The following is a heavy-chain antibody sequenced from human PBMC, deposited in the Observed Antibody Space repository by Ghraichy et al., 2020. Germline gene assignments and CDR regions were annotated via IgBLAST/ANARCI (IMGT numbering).Heavy chain of an antibody. CDR3: ARGLGHDAFDI. CDR1: GFTVSSNY. V-gene: IGHV3-53*01. J-gene: IGHJ3*02. CDR2: IYSGGST. Sequence: GGSRRLSCAASGFTVSSNYMSWVRQAPGKGLEWVSVIYSGGSTYYADSVKDRFTISRDNSKNTLYLQTNSLRAEDTAVYYCARGLGHDAFDIWGQGTMVTVSS.